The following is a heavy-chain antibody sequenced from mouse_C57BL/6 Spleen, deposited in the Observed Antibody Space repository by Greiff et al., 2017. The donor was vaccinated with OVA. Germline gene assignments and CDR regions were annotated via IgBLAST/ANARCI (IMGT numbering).Heavy chain of an antibody. V-gene: IGHV1-69*01. CDR3: AISTMVTTRFDY. CDR2: IDPSDSYT. CDR1: GYTFTSYW. J-gene: IGHJ2*01. Sequence: VKQSCQASGYTFTSYWMHWVKQRPGQGLEWIGEIDPSDSYTNYNQKFKGKSTLTVDKSSSTAYMQLSSLTSEDSAVYYCAISTMVTTRFDYWGQGTTLTVSS. D-gene: IGHD2-2*01.